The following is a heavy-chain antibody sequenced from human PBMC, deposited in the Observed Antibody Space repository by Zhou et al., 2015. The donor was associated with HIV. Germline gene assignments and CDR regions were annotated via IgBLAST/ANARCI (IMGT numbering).Heavy chain of an antibody. J-gene: IGHJ4*02. CDR3: AKDGCSSTTCFPPDY. D-gene: IGHD2-2*01. Sequence: EVQLVESGGGLIQPGGSLRLSCAASGFTVSSNYMSWVRQAPGKGLEWVSVVYSSGSTHNAASVKGRFTISRDKAKNTLYLQMNSLRVEDTAVYYCAKDGCSSTTCFPPDYWGQGTLVTVSS. CDR1: GFTVSSNY. CDR2: VYSSGST. V-gene: IGHV3-53*01.